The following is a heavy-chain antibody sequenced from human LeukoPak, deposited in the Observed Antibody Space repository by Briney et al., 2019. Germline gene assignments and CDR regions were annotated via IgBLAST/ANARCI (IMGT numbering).Heavy chain of an antibody. CDR3: ARIYDFWSGYRDY. V-gene: IGHV3-21*01. J-gene: IGHJ4*02. CDR2: ISSSSSYI. Sequence: PGGSLRLSCAASGFTFSSYSMNWVRQAPGEGLEWVSSISSSSSYIYYADSVKGRFTISRDNAKNSLYLQMNSLRAEDTAVYYCARIYDFWSGYRDYWGQGTLVTVSS. CDR1: GFTFSSYS. D-gene: IGHD3-3*01.